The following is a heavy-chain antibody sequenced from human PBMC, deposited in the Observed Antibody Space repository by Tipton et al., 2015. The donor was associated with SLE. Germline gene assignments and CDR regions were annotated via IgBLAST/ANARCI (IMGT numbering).Heavy chain of an antibody. CDR2: IYYSGST. V-gene: IGHV4-59*11. Sequence: LRLSCTVSGGSISSHYWSWIRQPPGKGLEWIGYIYYSGSTNYNPSLKSRVTISVDTSKNQFSLKLGSVTAADTAVYYCARGEQQLVRALDYWGQGTLVTVSS. J-gene: IGHJ4*02. D-gene: IGHD6-13*01. CDR3: ARGEQQLVRALDY. CDR1: GGSISSHY.